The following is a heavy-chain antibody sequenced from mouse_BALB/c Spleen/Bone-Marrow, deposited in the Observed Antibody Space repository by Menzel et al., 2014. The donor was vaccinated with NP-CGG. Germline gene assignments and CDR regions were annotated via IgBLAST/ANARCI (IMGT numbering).Heavy chain of an antibody. Sequence: EVQLQQSGAELVKPGASVKLSCAASGFNIKDTYMHWVKPRPEQGLEWIGRIDPANGNTKYDPKFQGKATITADTSSNTAYLQLSSLTSEDTAVYYCAAYYRYLAWFAYWGQGTLVTVSA. CDR3: AAYYRYLAWFAY. D-gene: IGHD2-14*01. CDR2: IDPANGNT. J-gene: IGHJ3*01. CDR1: GFNIKDTY. V-gene: IGHV14-3*02.